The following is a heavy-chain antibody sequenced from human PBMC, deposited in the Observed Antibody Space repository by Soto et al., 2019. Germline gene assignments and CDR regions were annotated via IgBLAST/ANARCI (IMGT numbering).Heavy chain of an antibody. D-gene: IGHD3-3*01. V-gene: IGHV3-53*01. CDR3: ARDTYYDFWSGQNYYGMDV. Sequence: APGKGLEWVSVIYSGGSTYYADSVKGRFTISRDNSKNTLYLQMNSLRAEDTVVYYCARDTYYDFWSGQNYYGMDVWGQGTTVTVSS. CDR2: IYSGGST. J-gene: IGHJ6*02.